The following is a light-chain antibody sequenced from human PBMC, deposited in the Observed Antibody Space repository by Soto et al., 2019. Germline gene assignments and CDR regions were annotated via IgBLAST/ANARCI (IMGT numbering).Light chain of an antibody. CDR2: GVS. J-gene: IGLJ2*01. CDR1: SSDVGGYNY. Sequence: QSALTQPASLSGSPGQSITISCTGTSSDVGGYNYVSWYQQHPGKAPRLMIYGVSNRPLGVSYRFSGSKSGNTGSLTISGLPSEDEADYYCNSYASVNSPVLFGGGTKLTVL. CDR3: NSYASVNSPVL. V-gene: IGLV2-14*03.